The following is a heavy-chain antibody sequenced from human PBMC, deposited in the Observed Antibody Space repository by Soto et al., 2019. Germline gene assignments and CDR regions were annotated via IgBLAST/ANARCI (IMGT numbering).Heavy chain of an antibody. Sequence: GASVKVSCKASGYTFFTYDISWVRQAPGQGLEWMGWISTYSGDTKYAQKFQGRVTMTTDTSTTTAYLELRSLRSDDTAVYYCARHHGPTTSENWFDPWGREPWSPSPQ. V-gene: IGHV1-18*01. CDR1: GYTFFTYD. CDR2: ISTYSGDT. CDR3: ARHHGPTTSENWFDP. J-gene: IGHJ5*02. D-gene: IGHD5-12*01.